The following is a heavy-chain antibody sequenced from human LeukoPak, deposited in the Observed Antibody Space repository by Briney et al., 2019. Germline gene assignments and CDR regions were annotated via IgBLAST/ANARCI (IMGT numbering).Heavy chain of an antibody. CDR1: GGSISSYY. CDR3: ARGSGSYVHYFDY. Sequence: SETLSLTCTVSGGSISSYYWSWIRQPPGKGLEWIGYIYYSGSTNYNPSLKSRVTISVDTSKNQFSLKLSSVTAADTAVYYCARGSGSYVHYFDYWGRGTLVTVSS. J-gene: IGHJ4*02. D-gene: IGHD1-26*01. V-gene: IGHV4-59*01. CDR2: IYYSGST.